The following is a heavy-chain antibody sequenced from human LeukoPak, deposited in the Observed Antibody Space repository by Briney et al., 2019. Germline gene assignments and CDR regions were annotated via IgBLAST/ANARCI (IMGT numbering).Heavy chain of an antibody. Sequence: GGSLRLSCAVSGFTFSSFAMSWVRQAPGKGLEWVSVVGINGASTFYADSVKGRFTISRDNSKNTLYLQVNSLRAEDTAVYYCARDLKFFGGYYYGMDVWGQGTTVTVSS. V-gene: IGHV3-23*01. CDR2: VGINGAST. CDR1: GFTFSSFA. D-gene: IGHD3-10*01. J-gene: IGHJ6*02. CDR3: ARDLKFFGGYYYGMDV.